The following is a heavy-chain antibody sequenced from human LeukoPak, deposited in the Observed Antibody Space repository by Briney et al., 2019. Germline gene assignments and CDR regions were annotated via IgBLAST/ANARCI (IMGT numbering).Heavy chain of an antibody. D-gene: IGHD3-9*01. CDR3: ARDDLDYDILTPFDY. J-gene: IGHJ4*02. CDR2: ISSSGSTI. V-gene: IGHV3-11*01. Sequence: GGSLRLSCAASGFTFSDYYMSWIRQAPGKGLEWVSYISSSGSTIYYADSVKGRFTISRDNAKNSLYLQMNSLRAEDTAVYYCARDDLDYDILTPFDYWGQGTLVTVSS. CDR1: GFTFSDYY.